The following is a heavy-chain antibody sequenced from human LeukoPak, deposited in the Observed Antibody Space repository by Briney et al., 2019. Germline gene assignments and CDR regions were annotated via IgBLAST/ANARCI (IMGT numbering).Heavy chain of an antibody. D-gene: IGHD3-22*01. V-gene: IGHV3-11*04. CDR3: ASIGAYDSSGYLPKYYFDY. J-gene: IGHJ4*02. CDR1: GGSISSYY. Sequence: LSLTCTVSGGSISSYYMSWIRQAPGKGLEWVSYISSSGSTIYYADSVKGRFTISTDNAKNSMYLQMNSLRAEDTAVYYCASIGAYDSSGYLPKYYFDYWGQGTLVTVSS. CDR2: ISSSGSTI.